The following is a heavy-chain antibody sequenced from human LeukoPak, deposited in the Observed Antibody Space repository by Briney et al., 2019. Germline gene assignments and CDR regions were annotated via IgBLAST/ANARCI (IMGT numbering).Heavy chain of an antibody. J-gene: IGHJ4*02. CDR3: ARQVRKAYYGSGSSYYYDY. Sequence: SETLSLTCAVYGGSFSGYYWSWIRQPSGKGLEWIGEINHSGSTNYNPSLKSRVTISVDTSKNQFSLKLSSVTAADTAVYYCARQVRKAYYGSGSSYYYDYWGQGTLVTVSS. V-gene: IGHV4-34*01. CDR2: INHSGST. CDR1: GGSFSGYY. D-gene: IGHD3-10*01.